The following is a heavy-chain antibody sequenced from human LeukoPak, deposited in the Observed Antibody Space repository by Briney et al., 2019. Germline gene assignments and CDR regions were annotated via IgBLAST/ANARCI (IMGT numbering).Heavy chain of an antibody. V-gene: IGHV5-51*01. J-gene: IGHJ4*02. Sequence: GESLKISCKGSGCSFSTYWIGWVRQMPGKGLEWMGIIYPRDSNTTYSPSFQGQVTISADKSISTAYLQWSSLKASDTAMYYCSRIGVAVSGRLDYWGQGTLVTVSS. D-gene: IGHD6-19*01. CDR2: IYPRDSNT. CDR1: GCSFSTYW. CDR3: SRIGVAVSGRLDY.